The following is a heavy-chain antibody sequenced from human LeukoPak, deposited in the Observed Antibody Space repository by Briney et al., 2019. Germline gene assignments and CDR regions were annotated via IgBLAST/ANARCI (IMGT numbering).Heavy chain of an antibody. CDR2: IYSGGST. CDR3: ASHSSSWYRDAFDI. J-gene: IGHJ3*02. V-gene: IGHV3-53*01. Sequence: PGGSLRLSCAASGFTVSSNYMSWVRQAPGKGLEWVSVIYSGGSTYYADSVRGRFTVSRDNSKNTLYLQMNSLRAEDTAVYYCASHSSSWYRDAFDIWGQGTMVTVSS. CDR1: GFTVSSNY. D-gene: IGHD6-13*01.